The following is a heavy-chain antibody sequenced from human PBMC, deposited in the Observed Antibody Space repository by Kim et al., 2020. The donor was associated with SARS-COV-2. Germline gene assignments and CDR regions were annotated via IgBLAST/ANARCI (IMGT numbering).Heavy chain of an antibody. D-gene: IGHD3-10*01. CDR3: ARLVRRGSGGYYTHDS. CDR1: GYSFPTYW. CDR2: IDPSDSYT. V-gene: IGHV5-10-1*01. Sequence: GESLKISCKASGYSFPTYWISWVRQMPGKGLEWMGRIDPSDSYTNYSPSFQGHVAISTDESSSTAYLQWSSLRASDTALYYCARLVRRGSGGYYTHDSWGKGTLVTVSS. J-gene: IGHJ5*01.